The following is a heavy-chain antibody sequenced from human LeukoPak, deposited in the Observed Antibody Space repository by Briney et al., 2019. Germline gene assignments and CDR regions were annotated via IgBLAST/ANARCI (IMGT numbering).Heavy chain of an antibody. CDR3: ARDSYYDILTGYYEDWFDP. Sequence: SETLSLTCTVSGGSISSYYWSWIRQPAGKGLEWLGRIYTSGSTNYNPSLKSRVTMSVDTSKNQFSLKLSSVTAADTAVYYCARDSYYDILTGYYEDWFDPWGQGTLVTVSS. V-gene: IGHV4-4*07. CDR2: IYTSGST. CDR1: GGSISSYY. D-gene: IGHD3-9*01. J-gene: IGHJ5*02.